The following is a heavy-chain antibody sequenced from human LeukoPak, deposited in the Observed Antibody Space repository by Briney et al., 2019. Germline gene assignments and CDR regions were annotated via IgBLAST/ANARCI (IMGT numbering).Heavy chain of an antibody. CDR3: AKEQSSSGFFDY. J-gene: IGHJ4*02. CDR1: GFTFSSYA. D-gene: IGHD6-6*01. V-gene: IGHV3-23*01. CDR2: ISGRGDRT. Sequence: GGSLRLSCEASGFTFSSYAMSWVRQAPGKGLEWVSAISGRGDRTYYADSVRGRFTISRDNSKNTLYLQMNSLRAEDTAVYYCAKEQSSSGFFDYWDQGTLVTVSS.